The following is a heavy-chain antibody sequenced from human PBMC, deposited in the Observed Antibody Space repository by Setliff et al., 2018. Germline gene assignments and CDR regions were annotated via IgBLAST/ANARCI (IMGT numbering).Heavy chain of an antibody. CDR1: GGSISSSSYY. J-gene: IGHJ5*02. Sequence: SETLSLTCTVSGGSISSSSYYWGWIRQPPGKGLEWIGSIYYSGSTYYNPSLKSRVTISVDTSKNQFSLKLSSVTAADTAVYYCARLGSARYDSSGYYPDNWYDPWGQGTLVTVSS. D-gene: IGHD3-22*01. V-gene: IGHV4-39*01. CDR3: ARLGSARYDSSGYYPDNWYDP. CDR2: IYYSGST.